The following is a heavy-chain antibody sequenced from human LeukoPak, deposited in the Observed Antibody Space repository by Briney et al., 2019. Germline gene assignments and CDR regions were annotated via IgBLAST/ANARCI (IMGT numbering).Heavy chain of an antibody. CDR3: AKDSFLRDVDTAMCSSGMDV. Sequence: GRSLRLSCAASGFTFDDYAMHWVRQAPGKGLEWVSGISWNSGCICYADSVKGRFTISRDNAKNSLYLQMNSLRAEDTALYYCAKDSFLRDVDTAMCSSGMDVWGQGTTVTVSS. CDR1: GFTFDDYA. D-gene: IGHD5-18*01. CDR2: ISWNSGCI. V-gene: IGHV3-9*01. J-gene: IGHJ6*02.